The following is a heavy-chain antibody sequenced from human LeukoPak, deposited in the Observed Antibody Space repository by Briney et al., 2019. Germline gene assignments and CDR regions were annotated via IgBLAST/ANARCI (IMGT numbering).Heavy chain of an antibody. CDR2: ISYDGSNK. D-gene: IGHD5-18*01. Sequence: GGSLRLSCAASGFTFSSYAMHWVRQAPGKGLEWVAVISYDGSNKCYADSVKGRFTISRDNSKNTLYLQMNSLRAEDTAVYYCASEYLVPDTAMVRPDYWGQGTLVTVSS. CDR3: ASEYLVPDTAMVRPDY. J-gene: IGHJ4*02. V-gene: IGHV3-30-3*01. CDR1: GFTFSSYA.